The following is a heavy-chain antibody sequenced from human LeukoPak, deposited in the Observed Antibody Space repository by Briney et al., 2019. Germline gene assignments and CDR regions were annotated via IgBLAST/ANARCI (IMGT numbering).Heavy chain of an antibody. V-gene: IGHV3-23*01. J-gene: IGHJ4*02. CDR3: AKTTSSLWFGEFRGGANYFDY. D-gene: IGHD3-10*01. CDR1: GFNFNRFA. CDR2: ISGSGGTT. Sequence: GESLRLSCTASGFNFNRFAVTWVRQAPGKGLEWVSAISGSGGTTRYADSVKGRFSISRDNSKNTLYLQLSRVRAEDTAVYYCAKTTSSLWFGEFRGGANYFDYWGQGALVTVSS.